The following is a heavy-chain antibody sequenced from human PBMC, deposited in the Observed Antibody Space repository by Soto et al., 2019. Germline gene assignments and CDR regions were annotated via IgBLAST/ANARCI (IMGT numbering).Heavy chain of an antibody. CDR3: TTDGRTEPDY. J-gene: IGHJ4*02. CDR2: IKSKSDGGTK. V-gene: IGHV3-15*07. CDR1: GFTFSNAW. Sequence: EVQLVESGGGLVKPGGSLRLSCEPPGFTFSNAWLNWVRQPPGKGLEWVGRIKSKSDGGTKDYAAPVKGTFTISRDDSKNTLYLQMNSLKTEDKAVYYCTTDGRTEPDYWGLGTLVTVSS.